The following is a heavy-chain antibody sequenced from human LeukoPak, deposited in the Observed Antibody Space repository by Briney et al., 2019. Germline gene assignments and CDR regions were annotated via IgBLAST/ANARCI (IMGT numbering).Heavy chain of an antibody. J-gene: IGHJ5*02. CDR3: ARSPSPVIVVVRFNWFDP. D-gene: IGHD3-22*01. CDR2: IIPIFGTA. CDR1: GGTFSSYA. V-gene: IGHV1-69*13. Sequence: ASVKVSCKASGGTFSSYAISWVRQAPGQGLEWMGGIIPIFGTANYAQKFQGRVTITADESTSTAYMELSSLRSEDTAVYYGARSPSPVIVVVRFNWFDPWGQGTLVTVSS.